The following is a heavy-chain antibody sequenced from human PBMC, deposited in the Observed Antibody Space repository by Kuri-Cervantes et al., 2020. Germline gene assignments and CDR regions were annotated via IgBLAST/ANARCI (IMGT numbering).Heavy chain of an antibody. CDR2: ISWNSGSI. V-gene: IGHV3-9*01. D-gene: IGHD4-11*01. CDR3: AKLPDYTSKVDY. CDR1: GFTFDDYA. Sequence: GGSLRLSCAASGFTFDDYAMHWVRQAPGKGLEWVSGISWNSGSIGYADSVKGRFTISRDNAKNSLYLQMNSLRTEDTALYYCAKLPDYTSKVDYWGQGTLVTVSS. J-gene: IGHJ4*02.